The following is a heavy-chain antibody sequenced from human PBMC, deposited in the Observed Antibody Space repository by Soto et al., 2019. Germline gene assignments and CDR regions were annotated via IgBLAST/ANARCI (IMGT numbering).Heavy chain of an antibody. CDR2: INHSGST. Sequence: SETLSLTCAVYGGSFSGYYWSWIRQPPGKGLEWIGEINHSGSTNYNPSLKSRVTISVDTSKNQFSLKLSSVTAADTAVYYCARKHQIFGVVIHLIHWFDPWGQGTLVTGSS. CDR1: GGSFSGYY. CDR3: ARKHQIFGVVIHLIHWFDP. D-gene: IGHD3-3*01. V-gene: IGHV4-34*01. J-gene: IGHJ5*02.